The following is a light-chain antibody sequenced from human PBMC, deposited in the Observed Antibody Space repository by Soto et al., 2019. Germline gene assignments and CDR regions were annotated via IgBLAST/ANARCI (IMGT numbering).Light chain of an antibody. Sequence: QSVLTQPPSASGSPGQSVTISCTGTSSDVGGYNYVSWYQQHPGKAPKLMIYEVSKRPSGVPDRFPGSKSGNTASLTVSGLQAEDEADYYCSSYAGSKGVVFGGGTKLTVL. V-gene: IGLV2-8*01. J-gene: IGLJ2*01. CDR2: EVS. CDR1: SSDVGGYNY. CDR3: SSYAGSKGVV.